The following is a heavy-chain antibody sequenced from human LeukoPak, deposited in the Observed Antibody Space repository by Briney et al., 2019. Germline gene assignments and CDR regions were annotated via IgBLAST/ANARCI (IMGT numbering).Heavy chain of an antibody. V-gene: IGHV3-30*03. D-gene: IGHD6-19*01. CDR3: AREATWGQWYFDH. CDR2: VASDGGAK. Sequence: GTSLRLSCVASGFSFSNHGMHWVRQAPGKSLEWVSVVASDGGAKFYADSVKGRFTLSRDNSKNMFFLQMNFLTVEDTAIYYCAREATWGQWYFDHWGQGTPVTVSS. CDR1: GFSFSNHG. J-gene: IGHJ4*02.